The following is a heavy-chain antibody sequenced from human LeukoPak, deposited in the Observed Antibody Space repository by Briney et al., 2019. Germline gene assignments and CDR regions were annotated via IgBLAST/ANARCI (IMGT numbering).Heavy chain of an antibody. J-gene: IGHJ4*02. V-gene: IGHV5-51*01. CDR1: GYSFTSHW. CDR2: IYPGDSDT. CDR3: ASRARVWFGELLWDY. Sequence: GESLKISCKGSGYSFTSHWIGWVRQMPGKGLEWMGIIYPGDSDTRYSPSFQGQVTISADKSISTAYLQWSSLKASDTAMYYCASRARVWFGELLWDYWGQGTLVTVSS. D-gene: IGHD3-10*01.